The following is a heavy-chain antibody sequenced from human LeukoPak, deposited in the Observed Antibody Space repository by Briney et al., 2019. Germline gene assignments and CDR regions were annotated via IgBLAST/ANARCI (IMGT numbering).Heavy chain of an antibody. CDR1: GGSISNYF. CDR2: MYFTGSGST. Sequence: PSETLSLTCTVSGGSISNYFWTWIRQPPGKGLEWIGYMYFTGSGSTYYNPSLESRVTISVDASKSQFSLTLTSVTAADTAVYYCARRNPAASGHKVDYWGQGTLVTVSS. J-gene: IGHJ4*02. CDR3: ARRNPAASGHKVDY. V-gene: IGHV4-59*08. D-gene: IGHD6-13*01.